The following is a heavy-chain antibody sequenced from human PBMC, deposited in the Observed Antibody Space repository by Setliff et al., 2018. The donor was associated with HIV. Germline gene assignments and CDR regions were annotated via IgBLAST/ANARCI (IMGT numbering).Heavy chain of an antibody. CDR1: GGTFSSYA. Sequence: GASVKVSCKASGGTFSSYAISWVRQAPGKGLEWMGGIIPILGIANYAQKFQGRVTITADKTTSTAYMELSSLRSEDTAVYYCARDAQRWLQFSYFDYWGQGTLVTAPQ. CDR2: IIPILGIA. V-gene: IGHV1-69*10. D-gene: IGHD5-12*01. CDR3: ARDAQRWLQFSYFDY. J-gene: IGHJ4*02.